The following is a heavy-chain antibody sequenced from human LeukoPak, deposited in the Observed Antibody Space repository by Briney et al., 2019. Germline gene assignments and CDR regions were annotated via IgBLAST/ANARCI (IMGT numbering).Heavy chain of an antibody. CDR1: GFTFSSYS. J-gene: IGHJ3*02. V-gene: IGHV3-23*01. CDR2: ISGSVGST. Sequence: GGSLRLSCAASGFTFSSYSMSWVRQAPGKGLKWVSAISGSVGSTYYADSVKGRFTISRDNSKNTLYLQMNSLRAEDTAIYYCAKGMATISFDAFDIWGQGTMVTVSS. CDR3: AKGMATISFDAFDI. D-gene: IGHD5-24*01.